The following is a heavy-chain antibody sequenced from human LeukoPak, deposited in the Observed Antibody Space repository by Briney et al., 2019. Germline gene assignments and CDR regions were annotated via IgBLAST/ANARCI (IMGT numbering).Heavy chain of an antibody. Sequence: SETLSLTCTVSGGSISSYYWSWIRQPPGKGLEWIGYIYYSGSTNYNPSLKSRVTISVDTSKNQFSLKLSSVTAVDTAVYYCATTVAGTGDDYWGQGTLVTVSS. J-gene: IGHJ4*02. CDR3: ATTVAGTGDDY. D-gene: IGHD6-19*01. CDR2: IYYSGST. CDR1: GGSISSYY. V-gene: IGHV4-59*08.